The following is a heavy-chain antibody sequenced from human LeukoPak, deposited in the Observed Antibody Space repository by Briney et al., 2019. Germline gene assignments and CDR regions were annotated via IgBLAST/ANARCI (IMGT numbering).Heavy chain of an antibody. CDR2: IWHTGST. J-gene: IGHJ4*02. CDR1: GYSINSGYY. D-gene: IGHD6-19*01. V-gene: IGHV4-38-2*02. CDR3: ARITDLSVATDY. Sequence: PSETLSLTCTVSGYSINSGYYWGWIRQPPGKGLEWIGSIWHTGSTYYNPSLKSRVTISVDTSKNQFSLKLTPVTAADTAVYYCARITDLSVATDYWGQGTLVTVSS.